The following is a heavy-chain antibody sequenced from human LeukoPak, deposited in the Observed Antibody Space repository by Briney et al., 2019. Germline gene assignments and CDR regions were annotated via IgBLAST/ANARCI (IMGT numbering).Heavy chain of an antibody. CDR3: ARRRPNYGDYDY. V-gene: IGHV4-59*01. J-gene: IGHJ4*02. CDR1: GGSISNYY. D-gene: IGHD4-17*01. CDR2: IYYSGTT. Sequence: SETLSLTCTVSGGSISNYYWSWIRQPPGKGLEWIGYIYYSGTTNYNPSLQSRVTMSVDTSKNQFSLRLSSVTAADTAVYYCARRRPNYGDYDYWGQGTLVTVSS.